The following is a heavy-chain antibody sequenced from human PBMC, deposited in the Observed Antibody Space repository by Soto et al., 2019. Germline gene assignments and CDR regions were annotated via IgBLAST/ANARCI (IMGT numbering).Heavy chain of an antibody. D-gene: IGHD4-4*01. V-gene: IGHV3-48*01. CDR3: ERDGPHDYSTYLYY. CDR2: ISSSSSTI. CDR1: GFTFSSYS. Sequence: EVQLVESGGGLVQPGGSLRLSCAASGFTFSSYSMNWVRQAPGKGLERVSYISSSSSTIYYADSVKGRFTISRDNAKNSLYLQMNSLRAEDTAVYYCERDGPHDYSTYLYYWGQGTLVTVSS. J-gene: IGHJ4*02.